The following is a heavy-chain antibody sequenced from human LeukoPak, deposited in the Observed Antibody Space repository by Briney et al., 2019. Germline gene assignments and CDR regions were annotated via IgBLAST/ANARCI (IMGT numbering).Heavy chain of an antibody. CDR1: GGSISSRSYY. J-gene: IGHJ4*02. CDR2: IYYSGST. CDR3: ARHRFIAAAGDFDY. D-gene: IGHD6-13*01. Sequence: SETLSLTCTVSGGSISSRSYYWGWIRQPPGKGLEWIGSIYYSGSTYYNPSLKSRVTISVDTSKNQFSLKLSSVTAADTAVYYCARHRFIAAAGDFDYWGQGTLVTVSS. V-gene: IGHV4-39*01.